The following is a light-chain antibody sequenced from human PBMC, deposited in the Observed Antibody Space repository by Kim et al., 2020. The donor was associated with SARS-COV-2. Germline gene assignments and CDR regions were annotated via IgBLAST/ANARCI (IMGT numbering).Light chain of an antibody. CDR1: ESLNRN. CDR2: DAS. Sequence: EIVMTQSPATLSVSPGEGATLSCRASESLNRNLAWYQQKPGQAPRLLIYDASTRAAGIPARFIGSGSGTEFTLTISSLQSEDFAVYYCQQYNNWPPYTFGQGTKLDI. V-gene: IGKV3-15*01. J-gene: IGKJ2*01. CDR3: QQYNNWPPYT.